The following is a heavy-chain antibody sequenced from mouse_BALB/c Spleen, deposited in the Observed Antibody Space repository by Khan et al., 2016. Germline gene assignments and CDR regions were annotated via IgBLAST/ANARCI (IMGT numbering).Heavy chain of an antibody. CDR3: ASYDYDMGFAY. J-gene: IGHJ3*01. V-gene: IGHV9-3*02. CDR2: INTNTGEP. D-gene: IGHD2-4*01. Sequence: QIQLVQSGPELKKLGETVKISCKASGYTFTNYGMNWVKQAPGKGLKWMGWINTNTGEPTYAEEFKGRFAFSLETSASTTYLQINNLKNEDTATYFCASYDYDMGFAYWGQGTLVTVSA. CDR1: GYTFTNYG.